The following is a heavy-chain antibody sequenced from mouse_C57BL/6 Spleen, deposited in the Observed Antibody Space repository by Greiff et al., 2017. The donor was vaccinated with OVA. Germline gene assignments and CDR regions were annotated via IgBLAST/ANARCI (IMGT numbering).Heavy chain of an antibody. CDR2: ISSGGSYT. Sequence: EVKLMESGGDLVKPGGSLKLSCAASGFTFSSYGMSWVRQTPDKRLEWVATISSGGSYTYYPDSVKGRFTISRDNAKNTLYLQMSSLKSEDTAMYYCARQYYGSHWYFDVWGTGTTVTVSS. CDR3: ARQYYGSHWYFDV. CDR1: GFTFSSYG. V-gene: IGHV5-6*01. J-gene: IGHJ1*03. D-gene: IGHD1-1*01.